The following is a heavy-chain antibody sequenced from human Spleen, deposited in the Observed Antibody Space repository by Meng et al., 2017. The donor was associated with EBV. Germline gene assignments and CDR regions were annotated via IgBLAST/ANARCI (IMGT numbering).Heavy chain of an antibody. J-gene: IGHJ4*02. Sequence: QRQESGPGLVKPSETLSLTCPVSGDSVSSGSNFWTWIRQPPGKGLEWIGHIYYSGSTKYHPSLESRVTISADTSKNQFSLKLSSVTAADTAVYYCARYYGANGDFDYWGQGNLVTVSS. V-gene: IGHV4-61*01. CDR3: ARYYGANGDFDY. D-gene: IGHD4-23*01. CDR2: IYYSGST. CDR1: GDSVSSGSNF.